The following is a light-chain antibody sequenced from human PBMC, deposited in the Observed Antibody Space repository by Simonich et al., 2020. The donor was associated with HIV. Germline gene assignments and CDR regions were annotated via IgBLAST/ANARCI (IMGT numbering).Light chain of an antibody. V-gene: IGLV8-61*01. CDR1: SGSVSTYYF. Sequence: QTVVTQEPSFSVSPGGTVTLTCGLSSGSVSTYYFPTWYQQTPGQAPRTLSYRTNTRSSGVPDRFSGSILGNKAALTITGAQADDESDYYCVLYMGSGIWVFGGGTKLTVL. J-gene: IGLJ3*02. CDR2: RTN. CDR3: VLYMGSGIWV.